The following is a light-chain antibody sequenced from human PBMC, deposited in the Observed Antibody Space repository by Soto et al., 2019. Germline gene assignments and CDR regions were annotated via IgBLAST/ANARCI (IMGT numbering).Light chain of an antibody. CDR3: AAWDDSLNGL. V-gene: IGLV1-44*01. J-gene: IGLJ3*02. CDR2: NNN. Sequence: QSVLTQPPSASGTPGQRVTISCSGSSSNIGSSTVNWYQQLPGTAPKLLIYNNNQRPSGVPDRFSGSKSGTSASLAISGLQSEAEAEYYCAAWDDSLNGLFGGGTQLTVL. CDR1: SSNIGSST.